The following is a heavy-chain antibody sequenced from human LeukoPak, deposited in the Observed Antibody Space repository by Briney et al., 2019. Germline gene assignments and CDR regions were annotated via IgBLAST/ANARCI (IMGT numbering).Heavy chain of an antibody. D-gene: IGHD2-2*01. J-gene: IGHJ4*02. Sequence: SETLSLTCTVSGYSISSGYYWGWIRQPPGKGLEWIGSIHYSGNTYYNPSLMGRVTISVDTSKNQFSLKVTSVSVADTAVYYCVRDCRPASCHGRFEYWGQGSLVTVSS. CDR3: VRDCRPASCHGRFEY. CDR2: IHYSGNT. CDR1: GYSISSGYY. V-gene: IGHV4-38-2*02.